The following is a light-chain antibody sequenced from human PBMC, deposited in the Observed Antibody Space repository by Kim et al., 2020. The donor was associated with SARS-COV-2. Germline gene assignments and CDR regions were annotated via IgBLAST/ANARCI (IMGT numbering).Light chain of an antibody. V-gene: IGKV3-20*01. CDR2: GAS. J-gene: IGKJ4*01. CDR3: QHYDTAPLT. Sequence: APGESATRSGRASQSVDNTHLAWYQQKPGQAPRLLIDGASSRATGIPDRFSGSGSGTDFTLTISRLEPEDFAVYYCQHYDTAPLTFGGGTKVDIK. CDR1: QSVDNTH.